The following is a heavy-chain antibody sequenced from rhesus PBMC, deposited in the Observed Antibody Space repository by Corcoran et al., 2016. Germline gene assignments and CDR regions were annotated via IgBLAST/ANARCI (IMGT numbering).Heavy chain of an antibody. CDR3: AKDVWGDFGRFDV. Sequence: HLVPSGAEVKRPGESLQISCKTSGSSFTSSWISCVRQLPGKGLEWMWSIDPSDSATRYSPSFQGQGTISSDKAISTAYLQWSSLKASDTATYYCAKDVWGDFGRFDVWGPGVLVTVSS. CDR1: GSSFTSSW. J-gene: IGHJ5-1*01. CDR2: IDPSDSAT. V-gene: IGHV5-20*02. D-gene: IGHD3-34*01.